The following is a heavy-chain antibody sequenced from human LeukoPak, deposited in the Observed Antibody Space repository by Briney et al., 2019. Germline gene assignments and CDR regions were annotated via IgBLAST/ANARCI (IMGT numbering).Heavy chain of an antibody. J-gene: IGHJ3*02. D-gene: IGHD3-22*01. V-gene: IGHV1-46*01. CDR3: ARGPTMIVVVINAFDI. CDR1: GYTFTSYY. CDR2: INPNGGST. Sequence: ASVKVSCKASGYTFTSYYMHWVRQAPGQGLEWMGIINPNGGSTSYAQKFQGRVTMTRDMSTSTVYMELSSLRSEDTAVYYCARGPTMIVVVINAFDIWGQGTMVTVSS.